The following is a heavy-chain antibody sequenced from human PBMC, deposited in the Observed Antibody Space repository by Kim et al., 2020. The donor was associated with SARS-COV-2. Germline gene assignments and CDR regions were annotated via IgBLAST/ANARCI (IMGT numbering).Heavy chain of an antibody. CDR1: GFTFSRYA. CDR2: IRGSGEGT. D-gene: IGHD3-3*01. V-gene: IGHV3-23*01. J-gene: IGHJ4*02. CDR3: AKRDADRTIYFNY. Sequence: GGSLRLSCVGSGFTFSRYAMSWVRQAPGKGLEWVSTIRGSGEGTYYAYSVKGRFTISRDNSKNTLYLQMNNLRADDTAVYYCAKRDADRTIYFNYWGQVT.